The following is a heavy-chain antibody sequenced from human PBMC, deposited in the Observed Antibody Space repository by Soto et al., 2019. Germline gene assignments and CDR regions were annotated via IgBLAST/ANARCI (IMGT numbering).Heavy chain of an antibody. J-gene: IGHJ6*02. V-gene: IGHV1-2*02. CDR1: GYTFTDYH. CDR3: AISGPWNKQAKLDF. D-gene: IGHD1-1*01. Sequence: QVQLVQSGAEVKKPGASVKVSCEASGYTFTDYHIHWLRQVPGQRPEWMGWINPDRGDTNYAQNFQDRVTMTRDTSINTGYMELTRLQSDDTAIYYCAISGPWNKQAKLDFWCQGTTVIVSS. CDR2: INPDRGDT.